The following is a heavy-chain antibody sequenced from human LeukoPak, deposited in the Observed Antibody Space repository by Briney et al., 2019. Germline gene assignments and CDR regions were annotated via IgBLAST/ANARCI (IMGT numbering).Heavy chain of an antibody. Sequence: GGSLKLSCSASGLTFSVSAIHWVRQASGKGLEWIGRIKTKADNYATAYAASVKGRFTISRDDSTNTAYLQMNSLKTEDTAVYYCTHPAYYYNVDVWGKGTTVTVSS. J-gene: IGHJ6*04. CDR2: IKTKADNYAT. V-gene: IGHV3-73*01. CDR1: GLTFSVSA. CDR3: THPAYYYNVDV. D-gene: IGHD6-25*01.